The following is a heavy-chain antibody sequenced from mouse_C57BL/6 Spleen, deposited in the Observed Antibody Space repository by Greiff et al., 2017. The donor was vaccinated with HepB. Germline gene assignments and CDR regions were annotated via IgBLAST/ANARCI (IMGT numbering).Heavy chain of an antibody. V-gene: IGHV5-4*01. CDR3: ARGDSSGRAWFAY. J-gene: IGHJ3*01. CDR1: GFTFSSYA. D-gene: IGHD3-2*02. CDR2: ISDGGSYT. Sequence: EVQLVESGGGLVKPGGSLKLSCAASGFTFSSYAMSWVRQTPEKRLEWVATISDGGSYTYDPDNVKGRFTISRDNAKNNLYLQMSHLKSEDTAMYYCARGDSSGRAWFAYWGQGTLVTVSA.